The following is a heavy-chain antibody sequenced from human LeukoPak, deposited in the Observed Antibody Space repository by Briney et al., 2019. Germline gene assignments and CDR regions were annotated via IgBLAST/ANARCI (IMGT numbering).Heavy chain of an antibody. V-gene: IGHV3-11*01. J-gene: IGHJ4*02. Sequence: GSLRLSCAASGFTFSDYYVSWIRQAPGKGLEWVSYISSSGSTIYYADSVKGRFTISRDNAKNSLYLQMNSLRAEDTAVYYCARDYAPLAGVGYNRGYYFDYWGQGTLVTVSS. CDR1: GFTFSDYY. CDR3: ARDYAPLAGVGYNRGYYFDY. D-gene: IGHD5-24*01. CDR2: ISSSGSTI.